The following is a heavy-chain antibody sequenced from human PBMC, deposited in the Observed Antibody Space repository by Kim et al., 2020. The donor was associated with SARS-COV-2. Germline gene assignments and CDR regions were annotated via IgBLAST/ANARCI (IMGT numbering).Heavy chain of an antibody. J-gene: IGHJ5*02. CDR2: LYYGGST. Sequence: SETLSLTCTVSGGSISSSSGYYWGWLRQPPGKGLEWIGDLYYGGSTYYNPSLKSRVTISADTSKNQFSLNLSSVTAADTAVYYCARRGTRAMSTLLDPCGQGTLITVSS. V-gene: IGHV4-39*01. CDR1: GGSISSSSGYY. D-gene: IGHD3-16*01. CDR3: ARRGTRAMSTLLDP.